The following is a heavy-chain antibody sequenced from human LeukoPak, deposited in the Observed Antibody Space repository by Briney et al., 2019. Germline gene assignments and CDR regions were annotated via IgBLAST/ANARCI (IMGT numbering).Heavy chain of an antibody. CDR3: AREVTYYYDSSGYADAFDI. CDR2: ISSSSSYI. D-gene: IGHD3-22*01. Sequence: PGGSLRLSCAASGFTFSSYSMNWVRQAPGKGLEWVSSISSSSSYIYYADSVKGRFTISRDNAKNSLYLQMNSLRAEDTAVYYCAREVTYYYDSSGYADAFDIWGQGTMVTVSS. V-gene: IGHV3-21*01. J-gene: IGHJ3*02. CDR1: GFTFSSYS.